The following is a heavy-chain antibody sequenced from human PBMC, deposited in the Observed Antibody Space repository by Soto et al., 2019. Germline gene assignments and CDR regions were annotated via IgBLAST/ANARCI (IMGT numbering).Heavy chain of an antibody. Sequence: PGGSLRLSCAASGFTFSSYWMSWVRQAPGKGLEWVANIKQDGSEKYYVDSVKGRFTISRDNAKNSLYLQMNSLRAEDTAVYYCARDLWGVIAVAVTLFDYWGQGTLVTVSS. V-gene: IGHV3-7*05. CDR3: ARDLWGVIAVAVTLFDY. CDR2: IKQDGSEK. J-gene: IGHJ4*02. CDR1: GFTFSSYW. D-gene: IGHD6-19*01.